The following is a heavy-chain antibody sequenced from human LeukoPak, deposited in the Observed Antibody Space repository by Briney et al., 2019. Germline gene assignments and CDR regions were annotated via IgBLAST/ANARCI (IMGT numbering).Heavy chain of an antibody. Sequence: PSETLSLTCAVYGGSFSGYYWSWIRQPPGKGLEWIGEINHSGSTNYNPSLKSRVTISVDRSKNQFSLKLSSVTAADTAVYYCARSSSWYVGWFDPWGQGTLVTVSS. CDR3: ARSSSWYVGWFDP. V-gene: IGHV4-34*01. CDR2: INHSGST. CDR1: GGSFSGYY. J-gene: IGHJ5*02. D-gene: IGHD6-13*01.